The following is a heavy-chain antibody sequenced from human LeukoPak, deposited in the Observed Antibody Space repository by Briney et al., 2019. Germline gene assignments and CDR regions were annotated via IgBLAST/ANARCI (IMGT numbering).Heavy chain of an antibody. CDR3: ARDTPRITIFGVVIYGMDV. D-gene: IGHD3-3*01. V-gene: IGHV3-33*01. CDR1: GFTFSSYV. CDR2: IWYDGSNK. J-gene: IGHJ6*02. Sequence: GRSLRLSCAASGFTFSSYVMHWVRQAPGKGLEWVAVIWYDGSNKYYADSVKGRFTISRDNSKNTLYLQMNSLRAEDTAVYYCARDTPRITIFGVVIYGMDVWGQGTTVTVSS.